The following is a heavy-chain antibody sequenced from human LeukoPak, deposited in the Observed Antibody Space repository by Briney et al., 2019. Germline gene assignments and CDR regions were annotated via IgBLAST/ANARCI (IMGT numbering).Heavy chain of an antibody. CDR2: ISAYNGDT. V-gene: IGHV1-18*01. CDR3: ARGGRYCSGGSCYSAPYEFDP. CDR1: GYTFTSYG. J-gene: IGHJ5*02. Sequence: ASVKVSCKASGYTFTSYGISWVRQAPGQGLEWMGWISAYNGDTNYAQKLQGRVTMTTDTSTSTAYMELRSLRSDDTAVYYCARGGRYCSGGSCYSAPYEFDPWGQGTLVTVSS. D-gene: IGHD2-15*01.